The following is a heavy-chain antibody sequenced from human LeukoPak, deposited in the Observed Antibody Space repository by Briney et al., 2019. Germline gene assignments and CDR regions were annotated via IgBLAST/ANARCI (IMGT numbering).Heavy chain of an antibody. D-gene: IGHD5-12*01. V-gene: IGHV3-21*01. CDR3: ARERVTTTAFDI. Sequence: GGSLRLSCAASGFTLSTYNTHWVRQAPGKGLEWVSSITSSSTYYADSVKGRFTISGDNAKNSLYLQMNSQRAEDTALYYCARERVTTTAFDIWGQGTMVTVSS. CDR2: ITSSSTY. CDR1: GFTLSTYN. J-gene: IGHJ3*02.